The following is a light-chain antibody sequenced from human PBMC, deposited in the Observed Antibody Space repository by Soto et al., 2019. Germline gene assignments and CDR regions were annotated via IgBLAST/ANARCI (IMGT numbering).Light chain of an antibody. CDR1: SSNIGSHT. V-gene: IGLV1-44*01. CDR2: SNN. J-gene: IGLJ2*01. Sequence: QSVLTQPPSASGTPGQRVTVSCSGSSSNIGSHTVNCIQQLPGTAPKFLIYSNNQRPSGVPDRFSGSKSGTTASLAISGLQSEDEADYYCAAWDDSLNGRVVFGGGTKVTVL. CDR3: AAWDDSLNGRVV.